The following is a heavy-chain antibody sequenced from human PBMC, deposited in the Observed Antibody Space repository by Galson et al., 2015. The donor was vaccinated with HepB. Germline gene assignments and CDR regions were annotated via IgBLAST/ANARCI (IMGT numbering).Heavy chain of an antibody. CDR3: ARDGPGIAAASY. V-gene: IGHV3-21*01. CDR1: GFTFSSYS. Sequence: SLRLSCAASGFTFSSYSMNWVRQAPGKGLEWVSSISSSSSYIYYADSVKGRFTISRDNAKNSLYLQMNSLRAEDTAVYYCARDGPGIAAASYWGQGTLVTVSS. CDR2: ISSSSSYI. D-gene: IGHD6-13*01. J-gene: IGHJ4*02.